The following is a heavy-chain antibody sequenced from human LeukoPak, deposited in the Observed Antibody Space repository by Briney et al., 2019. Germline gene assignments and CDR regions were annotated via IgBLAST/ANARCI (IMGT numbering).Heavy chain of an antibody. CDR1: GDSMNSGAYY. D-gene: IGHD1-1*01. CDR3: ARDWGTGDRHTRYFRY. Sequence: PSQTLSLTCTVSGDSMNSGAYYWSWIRQHPGKGLEWIGYIYYSGSTYYNPSLKTRLTISIDTSKNQFSLRLTSVTAADTAVYFCARDWGTGDRHTRYFRYWGQGTLVTVSS. V-gene: IGHV4-31*03. J-gene: IGHJ4*02. CDR2: IYYSGST.